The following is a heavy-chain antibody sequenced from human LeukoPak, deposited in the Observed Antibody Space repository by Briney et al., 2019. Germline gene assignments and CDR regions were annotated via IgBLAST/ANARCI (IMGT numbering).Heavy chain of an antibody. J-gene: IGHJ4*02. D-gene: IGHD6-13*01. Sequence: ASVKVSCKASGYLFISHGLTWVRQAPGQGLEWMGWISTYSANATYAQNFQGRVTMTTDTSTETAYLELSSLRSEDTAVYYCAREEERHSSSWYYFDYWGQGTLVTVSS. CDR3: AREEERHSSSWYYFDY. CDR1: GYLFISHG. V-gene: IGHV1-18*01. CDR2: ISTYSANA.